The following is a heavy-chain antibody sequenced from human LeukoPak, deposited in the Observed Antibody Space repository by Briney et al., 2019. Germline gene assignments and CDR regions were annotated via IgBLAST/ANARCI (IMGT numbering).Heavy chain of an antibody. CDR1: GGSFSGYY. Sequence: SETLSLTCAVYGGSFSGYYWSWIRQPAGKGLAWIGEINHSGSTNYNPSLKSRVTISVDTSKNQFSLKVSSVTAADTAVYYCAGRGAPVAGASSFDFWGQGTLVTVSS. V-gene: IGHV4-34*01. D-gene: IGHD6-19*01. CDR2: INHSGST. J-gene: IGHJ4*02. CDR3: AGRGAPVAGASSFDF.